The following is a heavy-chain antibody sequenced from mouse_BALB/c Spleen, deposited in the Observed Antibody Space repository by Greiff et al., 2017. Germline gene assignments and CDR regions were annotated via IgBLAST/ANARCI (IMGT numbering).Heavy chain of an antibody. V-gene: IGHV1-80*01. CDR3: ARGEGYAMDY. CDR1: GYAFSSYW. CDR2: IYPGDGDT. J-gene: IGHJ4*01. Sequence: QVQLQQSGAELVRPGSSVKISCKASGYAFSSYWMNWVKQRPGQGLEWIGQIYPGDGDTNYNGKFKGKATLTADKSSSTAYMQLSSLTSEDSAVYFCARGEGYAMDYWGQGTSVTVSS.